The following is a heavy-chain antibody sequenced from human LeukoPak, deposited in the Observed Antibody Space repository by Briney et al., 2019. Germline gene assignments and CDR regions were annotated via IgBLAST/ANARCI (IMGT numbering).Heavy chain of an antibody. V-gene: IGHV3-23*01. CDR3: AKDGGLWVSAHWGDS. Sequence: GGSLRLSCAASGFTFSSYWMNWARQAPGKGLKWVSTITTGDGNTYYAGSVKGRFTVSRDDSKNTLYLQMNSLRAEDTAVYYCAKDGGLWVSAHWGDSWGRGTLVTVSS. D-gene: IGHD7-27*01. J-gene: IGHJ4*02. CDR1: GFTFSSYW. CDR2: ITTGDGNT.